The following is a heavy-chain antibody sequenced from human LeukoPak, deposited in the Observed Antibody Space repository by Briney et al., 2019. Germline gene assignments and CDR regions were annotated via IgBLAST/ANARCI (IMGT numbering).Heavy chain of an antibody. CDR2: IWYDGSNK. Sequence: GGSLRLSCAASGFTFSSYGMHWVRQAPGKGLEWVAVIWYDGSNKYYADSVKDRFTISRDNSKNTLYLQMNSLRAGDTAVYYCARSATYYYDSSGYYTNWGQGTLVTVSS. V-gene: IGHV3-33*01. CDR3: ARSATYYYDSSGYYTN. D-gene: IGHD3-22*01. J-gene: IGHJ4*02. CDR1: GFTFSSYG.